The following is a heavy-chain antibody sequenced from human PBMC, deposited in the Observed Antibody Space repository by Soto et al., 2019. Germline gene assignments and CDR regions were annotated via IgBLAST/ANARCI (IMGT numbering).Heavy chain of an antibody. D-gene: IGHD3-10*01. Sequence: ASETLSLTCTVSGGSISSYYWSWIRQPPGKGLEWIGYIYYSGSTNYNPSLKSRVTISVDTSKNQFSLKLSSVTAADTAVYYCARSGTMVRGVIITGVYYYYYMDVWGKGTTVTVSS. CDR3: ARSGTMVRGVIITGVYYYYYMDV. CDR1: GGSISSYY. J-gene: IGHJ6*03. CDR2: IYYSGST. V-gene: IGHV4-59*01.